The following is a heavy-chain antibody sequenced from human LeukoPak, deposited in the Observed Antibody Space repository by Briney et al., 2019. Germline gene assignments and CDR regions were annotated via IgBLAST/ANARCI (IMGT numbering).Heavy chain of an antibody. J-gene: IGHJ4*02. CDR2: IHYSGTT. D-gene: IGHD5-12*01. V-gene: IGHV4-59*08. CDR3: ARMGGYSGYATH. Sequence: SETLSLTCTVSGGSISTYYWSWIRQPPGKGLEWIGYIHYSGTTNYNPSLKSRVTISLDTSKNQFSLNLSSVTAADTAVYYCARMGGYSGYATHWVQGTLVTVSS. CDR1: GGSISTYY.